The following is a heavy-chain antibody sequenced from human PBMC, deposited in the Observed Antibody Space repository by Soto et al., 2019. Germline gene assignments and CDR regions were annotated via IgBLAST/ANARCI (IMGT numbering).Heavy chain of an antibody. CDR3: ARDERYSYGLYYYGMDV. D-gene: IGHD5-18*01. CDR1: GGSISSSNW. Sequence: KTSETLSLTCAVSGGSISSSNWWSWVRQPPGKGLEWIGEIYHSGSTNYNPSLKSRVTISVDKSKNQFSLKLSSVTAADTAVYYCARDERYSYGLYYYGMDVWGQGTTVTVSS. V-gene: IGHV4-4*02. J-gene: IGHJ6*02. CDR2: IYHSGST.